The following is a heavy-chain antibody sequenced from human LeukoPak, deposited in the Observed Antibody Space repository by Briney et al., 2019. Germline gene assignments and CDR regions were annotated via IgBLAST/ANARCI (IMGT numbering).Heavy chain of an antibody. Sequence: ASVKVSCKASGYTFTGYYMHWVRQAPGQGLEWMGWINPNTGGTDYAQKFQGRVTMTRDTSISTAYMELSRLRSDDTAVYYCARTVITMVRGVIIIREFDYWGQGTLVTVSS. CDR2: INPNTGGT. CDR3: ARTVITMVRGVIIIREFDY. V-gene: IGHV1-2*02. J-gene: IGHJ4*02. CDR1: GYTFTGYY. D-gene: IGHD3-10*01.